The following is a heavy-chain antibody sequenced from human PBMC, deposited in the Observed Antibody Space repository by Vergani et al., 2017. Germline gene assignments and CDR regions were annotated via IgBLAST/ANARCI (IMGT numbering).Heavy chain of an antibody. CDR1: GGSISSSSYY. J-gene: IGHJ5*02. CDR2: IYYSGST. Sequence: QLQLQESGPGLVKPSETLSLTCTVSGGSISSSSYYWGWIRQPPGKVLEWIGSIYYSGSTYYNPSLKSRVTISVDTSKNQFSLKLSSVTAADTAVYYCARGGYIVVVVAATEGNWFDPWGQGTLVTVSS. CDR3: ARGGYIVVVVAATEGNWFDP. V-gene: IGHV4-39*07. D-gene: IGHD2-15*01.